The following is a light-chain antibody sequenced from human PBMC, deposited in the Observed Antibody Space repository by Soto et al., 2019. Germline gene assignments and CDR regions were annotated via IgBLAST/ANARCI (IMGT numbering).Light chain of an antibody. CDR2: DAS. Sequence: EIVLTQSPATLSLSPGERATLSCRASQSVSSYLAWYQQKPGQAPRLLIYDASNRATGIPARFSGSGSGTDFPLSISSLEPEDFAVYYWQQRSNWPLTFGGGTKLEIK. CDR1: QSVSSY. J-gene: IGKJ4*01. V-gene: IGKV3-11*01. CDR3: QQRSNWPLT.